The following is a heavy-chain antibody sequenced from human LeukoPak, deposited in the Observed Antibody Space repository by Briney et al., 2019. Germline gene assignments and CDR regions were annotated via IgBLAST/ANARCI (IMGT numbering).Heavy chain of an antibody. CDR3: AREHSNYVGWSFDL. J-gene: IGHJ2*01. D-gene: IGHD4-11*01. CDR1: GGSFSGYY. Sequence: SETLSLTCAVYGGSFSGYYWSWIRQPPGEGLEWIGEINHSGSTNYNPSLKSRVTISVDTSKNQFSLKLSSVTAADTAVYYCAREHSNYVGWSFDLWGRGTLVTVSS. V-gene: IGHV4-34*01. CDR2: INHSGST.